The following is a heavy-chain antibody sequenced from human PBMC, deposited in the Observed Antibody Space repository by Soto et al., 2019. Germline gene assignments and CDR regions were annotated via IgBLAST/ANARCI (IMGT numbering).Heavy chain of an antibody. CDR1: GFTFSSYW. CDR3: ARETVELATMG. V-gene: IGHV3-7*01. Sequence: QLVESGGGLVQPGGSLRLSCAASGFTFSSYWMSWVRQAPGKGLEWVANIRQDGSEKNYVASVKGRFTISRDNDENSLYLEMNSLRGEDTAVYYCARETVELATMGWSQGTLVIVSS. J-gene: IGHJ4*02. D-gene: IGHD5-12*01. CDR2: IRQDGSEK.